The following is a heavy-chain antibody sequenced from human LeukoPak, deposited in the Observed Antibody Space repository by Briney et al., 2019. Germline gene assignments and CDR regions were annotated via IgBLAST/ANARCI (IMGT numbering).Heavy chain of an antibody. CDR3: ARKDTAMVAHDY. D-gene: IGHD5-18*01. Sequence: GGPLRLSCAASGFTFSDYYMSWIRQAPGKGLEWVSYISSSGSTIYYADSVKGRFTISRDNAKNSLYLQMNSLRAEDTAVYYCARKDTAMVAHDYWGQGTLVTVSS. CDR1: GFTFSDYY. J-gene: IGHJ4*02. V-gene: IGHV3-11*01. CDR2: ISSSGSTI.